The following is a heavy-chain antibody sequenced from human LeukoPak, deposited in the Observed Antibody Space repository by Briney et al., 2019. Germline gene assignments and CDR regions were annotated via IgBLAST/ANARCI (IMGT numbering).Heavy chain of an antibody. Sequence: GGSLRLSCAASGFTFSSYGMQWVRQAPGKGGEWVAVIWYDGSNKYYADCVKGRFTIYRDNSNNTLYLQMNSLRAEDTAVYYCARGPAYQHLTGTNFDCWGQGTLVTVSS. V-gene: IGHV3-33*01. D-gene: IGHD1-20*01. CDR3: ARGPAYQHLTGTNFDC. CDR1: GFTFSSYG. CDR2: IWYDGSNK. J-gene: IGHJ4*02.